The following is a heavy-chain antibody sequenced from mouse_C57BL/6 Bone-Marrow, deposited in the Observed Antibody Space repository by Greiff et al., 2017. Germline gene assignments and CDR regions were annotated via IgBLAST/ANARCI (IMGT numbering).Heavy chain of an antibody. CDR2: IHPYNDAT. V-gene: IGHV1-47*01. Sequence: QVQLKESGAELVKPGASVKMSCQASGYTFPTYPIEWMKQTHGKSLEWIGNIHPYNDATKYNEQFKGKATLTVEKSSSTVYLELSRLTADDSAVYYCARKLSQLHLDYWGQGATLTVSS. D-gene: IGHD2-1*01. CDR3: ARKLSQLHLDY. CDR1: GYTFPTYP. J-gene: IGHJ2*01.